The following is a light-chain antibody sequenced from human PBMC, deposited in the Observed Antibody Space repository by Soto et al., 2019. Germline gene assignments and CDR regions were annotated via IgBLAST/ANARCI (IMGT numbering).Light chain of an antibody. CDR3: QQSYTTVRS. CDR1: QSISVS. CDR2: DAS. V-gene: IGKV1-5*01. J-gene: IGKJ4*01. Sequence: IQMTQSPSTLSASVGDTVTITCRASQSISVSLAWYQQKPGKAPNLLIYDASTLQGGVPSRFSGSGSGTEFTLTVTSLQPEDFATYFCQQSYTTVRSFGGGTKVE.